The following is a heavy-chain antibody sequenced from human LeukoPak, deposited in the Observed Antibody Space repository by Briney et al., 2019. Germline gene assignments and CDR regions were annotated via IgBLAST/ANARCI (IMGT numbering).Heavy chain of an antibody. D-gene: IGHD2-2*01. CDR2: ISSSSSYT. Sequence: GGSPRLSCAASGFTFSDYYMSWIRQAPGKGLEWVSYISSSSSYTNYADSVKGRFTISRDNAKNSLYLQMNSLRAEDTAVYYCARDRCSSTSCYQPYNWFDPWGQGTLVTVSS. V-gene: IGHV3-11*05. CDR1: GFTFSDYY. J-gene: IGHJ5*02. CDR3: ARDRCSSTSCYQPYNWFDP.